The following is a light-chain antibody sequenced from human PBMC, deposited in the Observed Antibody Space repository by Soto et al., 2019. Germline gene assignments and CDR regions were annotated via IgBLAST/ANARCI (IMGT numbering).Light chain of an antibody. CDR1: QSINSW. Sequence: DIQMTQSPSTLSASVGDRVNITCRASQSINSWLAWYQQKPGKAPKILIYKASSLESGVPSRFSGSGSGTEFTLTISSLQPDDFATYYCQQYNTYSWTFGQGTKVEIK. CDR2: KAS. CDR3: QQYNTYSWT. J-gene: IGKJ1*01. V-gene: IGKV1-5*03.